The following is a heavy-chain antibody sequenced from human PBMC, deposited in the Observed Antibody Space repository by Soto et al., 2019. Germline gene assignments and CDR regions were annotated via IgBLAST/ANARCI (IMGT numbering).Heavy chain of an antibody. Sequence: QVQLQESGPGLVKPSGTLSLTCAVSGDSISSDKWWSWVRQPPGKGLEWIGEIHHSGNSNYNPSLKSRVIISVDKSKNQFSLKLSSVTDVDTAVYYCARGERQQQRDYWGQGTLVTFSS. J-gene: IGHJ4*02. V-gene: IGHV4-4*02. CDR3: ARGERQQQRDY. D-gene: IGHD6-13*01. CDR1: GDSISSDKW. CDR2: IHHSGNS.